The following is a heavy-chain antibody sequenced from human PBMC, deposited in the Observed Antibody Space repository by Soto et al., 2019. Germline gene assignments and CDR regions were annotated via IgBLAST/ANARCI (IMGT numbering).Heavy chain of an antibody. V-gene: IGHV1-58*01. CDR1: GFTFTSSA. CDR2: IAVGSGHT. CDR3: AADAAAWQQLVPSDY. D-gene: IGHD6-13*01. Sequence: GVSVKVSCKASGFTFTSSAVQWVRQARGQRLEWIGWIAVGSGHTDYAQKFQERVTITRDMSTSTVYMELSSLRSEDTAVYFCAADAAAWQQLVPSDYWGQGTLVTVSS. J-gene: IGHJ4*02.